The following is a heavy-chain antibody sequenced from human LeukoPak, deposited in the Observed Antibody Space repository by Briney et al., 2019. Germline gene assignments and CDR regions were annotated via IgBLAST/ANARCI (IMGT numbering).Heavy chain of an antibody. CDR1: GFTFDDYG. D-gene: IGHD3-22*01. V-gene: IGHV3-9*03. Sequence: PGGSLRLSCAASGFTFDDYGMHWVRQAPGKGLEWVSGISWNSGSIGYADSVKGRFTISRDNAKNSLYLQMNSLRAEDMALYYCAKAVPGSSGYHYYSDYWGQGTLVTVSS. J-gene: IGHJ4*02. CDR2: ISWNSGSI. CDR3: AKAVPGSSGYHYYSDY.